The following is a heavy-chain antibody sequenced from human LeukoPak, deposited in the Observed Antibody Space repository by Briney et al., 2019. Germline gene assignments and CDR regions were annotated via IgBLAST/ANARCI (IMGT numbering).Heavy chain of an antibody. CDR1: GGSISSGGYY. D-gene: IGHD3-22*01. Sequence: SETLSLTCAVSGGSISSGGYYWSWIRQHPGKGLEWIGYIYYSGSTYYNPSLKSRVSISVDTSKNQFSLKLSSVSAADTAVYYCASGDYYYDSSGHAFDIWGQGTMVTVSS. V-gene: IGHV4-31*11. CDR2: IYYSGST. J-gene: IGHJ3*02. CDR3: ASGDYYYDSSGHAFDI.